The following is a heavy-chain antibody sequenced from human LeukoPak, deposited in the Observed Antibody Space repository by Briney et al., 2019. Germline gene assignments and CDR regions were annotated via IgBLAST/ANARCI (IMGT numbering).Heavy chain of an antibody. Sequence: PGGSLRLSCAASGFTFSSYAMHWVRQAPGKGLEWVAVISYDGSNKYYAESVKGRFTISRDNSKNTLYLQMKSLLAEDTAAYHCSKGLRLSLMVYANDVFDIWGQGTVVTVSS. CDR1: GFTFSSYA. V-gene: IGHV3-30*04. CDR2: ISYDGSNK. D-gene: IGHD2-8*01. J-gene: IGHJ3*02. CDR3: SKGLRLSLMVYANDVFDI.